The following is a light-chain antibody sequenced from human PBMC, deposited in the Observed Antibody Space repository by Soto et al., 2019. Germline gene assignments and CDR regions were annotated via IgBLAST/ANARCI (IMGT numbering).Light chain of an antibody. J-gene: IGLJ2*01. Sequence: QSALTQPASVSGSPGQSITVSCTGTSSDVGHYNYVSWYQQHPGKVPKLMIYDVSYRPSGISSRFSGSKSGNTASLTISGLQAEDEADYYCSSYTTSGTRLFGGGTKLTVL. CDR3: SSYTTSGTRL. CDR2: DVS. CDR1: SSDVGHYNY. V-gene: IGLV2-14*03.